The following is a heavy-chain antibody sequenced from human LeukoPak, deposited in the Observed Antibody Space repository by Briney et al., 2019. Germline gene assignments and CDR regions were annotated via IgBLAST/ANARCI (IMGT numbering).Heavy chain of an antibody. Sequence: GASVKVSCKASGYSFTAYYIHWLRQAPGQGLEWMGRINPNSDYTDYAQNFQGRVTMTRDTSISTAYMEVRRLRSDDTVVYYCARVSYGNDATPFDYWGQGTLVTVS. CDR2: INPNSDYT. V-gene: IGHV1-2*05. CDR3: ARVSYGNDATPFDY. CDR1: GYSFTAYY. J-gene: IGHJ4*02. D-gene: IGHD3-16*01.